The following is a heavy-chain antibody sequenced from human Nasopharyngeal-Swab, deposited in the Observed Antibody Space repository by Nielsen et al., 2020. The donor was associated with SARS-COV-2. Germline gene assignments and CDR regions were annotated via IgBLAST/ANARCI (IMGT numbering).Heavy chain of an antibody. CDR2: TSDSGTT. J-gene: IGHJ4*02. CDR1: GGSMNSGGHF. D-gene: IGHD3-9*01. CDR3: ARDATGYAYIDY. Sequence: SETLSLTCTVSGGSMNSGGHFWSWIRQPPGKGLEWIGYTSDSGTTYYNQSLQSRLSILLDTSKTQFSLRLSAVTAADTAVYYCARDATGYAYIDYWGQGILVTVSS. V-gene: IGHV4-30-4*01.